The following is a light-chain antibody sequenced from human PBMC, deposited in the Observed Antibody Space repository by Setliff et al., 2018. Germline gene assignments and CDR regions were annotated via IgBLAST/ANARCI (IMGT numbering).Light chain of an antibody. J-gene: IGLJ1*01. CDR1: SSDVGGYNY. CDR3: TSYTSTARV. Sequence: QSALTQPASVSGSPGQSITISCTGTSSDVGGYNYVSWYQHHPGKAPKLMVYDVSERPSGVSNRFSGSKSGNTASLTISGLQAEDEADYYCTSYTSTARVFGTGTKVTVL. CDR2: DVS. V-gene: IGLV2-14*03.